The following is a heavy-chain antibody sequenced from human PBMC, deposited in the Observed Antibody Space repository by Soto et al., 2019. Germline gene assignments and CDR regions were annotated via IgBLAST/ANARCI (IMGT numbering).Heavy chain of an antibody. CDR3: ARTRITMVRGVTNWFDP. J-gene: IGHJ5*02. V-gene: IGHV4-34*01. D-gene: IGHD3-10*01. Sequence: SETLSLTCAVYGGSFSGYYWSWIRQPPGKGLEWIGEINHSGSTNYNPSLKSRVTISVDTSKNQFSLKLSSVTAADTAVHYCARTRITMVRGVTNWFDPWGQGTLVTVSS. CDR2: INHSGST. CDR1: GGSFSGYY.